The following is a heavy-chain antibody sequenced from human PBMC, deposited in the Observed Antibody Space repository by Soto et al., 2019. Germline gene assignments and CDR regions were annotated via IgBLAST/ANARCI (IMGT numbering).Heavy chain of an antibody. CDR3: ARPYSGYGGDAFDI. CDR1: GGTFSSYT. J-gene: IGHJ3*02. V-gene: IGHV1-69*02. D-gene: IGHD5-12*01. Sequence: QVQLVQSGAEVKKPGSSVKVSCKASGGTFSSYTIRWVRQAPGQGLEWLGRIIPILGIANYEQKFQGRVTINEDKSTSTAYMELSSLRSEDTAVYYCARPYSGYGGDAFDIWGQGTMVPVSS. CDR2: IIPILGIA.